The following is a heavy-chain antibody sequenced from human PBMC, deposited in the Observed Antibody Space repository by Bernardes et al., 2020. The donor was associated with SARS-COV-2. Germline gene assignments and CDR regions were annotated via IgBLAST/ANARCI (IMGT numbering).Heavy chain of an antibody. CDR3: ARERYYDSRSYYDAWEYFQH. V-gene: IGHV3-21*01. CDR2: ISSSSGYI. J-gene: IGHJ1*01. CDR1: GFTFSTYS. D-gene: IGHD3-22*01. Sequence: GGSLRLSCAASGFTFSTYSMNWVRQVPGKGLEWVSSISSSSGYIDYADSVKGRFTISRDNAKNSLYLQMNSLRAEDTAVYYCARERYYDSRSYYDAWEYFQHWGPGTLVTVSS.